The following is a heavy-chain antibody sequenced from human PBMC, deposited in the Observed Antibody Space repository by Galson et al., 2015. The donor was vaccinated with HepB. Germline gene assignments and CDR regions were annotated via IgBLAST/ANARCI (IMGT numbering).Heavy chain of an antibody. Sequence: SLRLSCAASGFSFRRYTMTWVRQAPGEGLQWVSGISGSGGTTYYADTVKGRFTISRDNSKNTLYLQMNSLRADDTAVYYCVPRPGYYLGPGFWGLGTPVTVSS. CDR2: ISGSGGTT. CDR3: VPRPGYYLGPGF. J-gene: IGHJ4*02. CDR1: GFSFRRYT. V-gene: IGHV3-23*01. D-gene: IGHD2/OR15-2a*01.